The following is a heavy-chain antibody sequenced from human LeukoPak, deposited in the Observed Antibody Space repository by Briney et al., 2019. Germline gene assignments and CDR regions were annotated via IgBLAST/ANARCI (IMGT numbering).Heavy chain of an antibody. Sequence: GRSLRLSCAASGFTFDDYAMHWVRQAPGKGLEWGSGISWNSGSIGYADSVKGRFTISRDNAKNSLYLQMNSLRAEDTALYYCAKVHSSGWYMFNDWGQGTLVTVSS. CDR3: AKVHSSGWYMFND. CDR1: GFTFDDYA. V-gene: IGHV3-9*01. D-gene: IGHD6-19*01. CDR2: ISWNSGSI. J-gene: IGHJ4*02.